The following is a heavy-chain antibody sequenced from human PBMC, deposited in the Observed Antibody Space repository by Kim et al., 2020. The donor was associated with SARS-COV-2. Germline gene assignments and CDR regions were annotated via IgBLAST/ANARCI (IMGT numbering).Heavy chain of an antibody. V-gene: IGHV3-23*01. CDR3: AKDLYYDSSGYSDY. Sequence: ADSVKGRFTISRENSKNTLYLQMNSLRAEDTAVYYCAKDLYYDSSGYSDYWGQGTLVTVSS. D-gene: IGHD3-22*01. J-gene: IGHJ4*02.